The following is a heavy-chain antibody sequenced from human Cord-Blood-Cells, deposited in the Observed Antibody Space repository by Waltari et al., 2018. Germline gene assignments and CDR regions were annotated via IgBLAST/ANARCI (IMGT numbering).Heavy chain of an antibody. J-gene: IGHJ5*02. CDR1: GFSLSTARMG. CDR2: IFSNDEK. V-gene: IGHV2-26*01. Sequence: QVTLKESGPVLVKPTETLTLTCTVSGFSLSTARMGVIWIRQPPGKALEWLAHIFSNDEKSYSTSLKSRLTISKDTSKSQVVLTMTNMDPVDTATYYCARGPSAIFGVVIYNWFDPWGQGTLVTVSS. CDR3: ARGPSAIFGVVIYNWFDP. D-gene: IGHD3-3*01.